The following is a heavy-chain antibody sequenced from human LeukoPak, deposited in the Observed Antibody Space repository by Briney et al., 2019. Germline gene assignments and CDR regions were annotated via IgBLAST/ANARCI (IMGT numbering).Heavy chain of an antibody. D-gene: IGHD6-19*01. Sequence: GGSLRLSCAASGFNFNKYDMTWARQAPGKGLEWVSTITGRSDKTYYTDSVKGRFVTFRDNSKDILYLQMNSLRAEDTALYYCAKGGWLDDWGQGALVTVSS. J-gene: IGHJ4*02. V-gene: IGHV3-23*01. CDR3: AKGGWLDD. CDR1: GFNFNKYD. CDR2: ITGRSDKT.